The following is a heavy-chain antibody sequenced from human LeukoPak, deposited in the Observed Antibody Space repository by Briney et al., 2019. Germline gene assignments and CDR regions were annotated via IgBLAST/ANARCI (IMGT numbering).Heavy chain of an antibody. J-gene: IGHJ4*02. CDR2: IKQDGSDK. CDR3: ARASAVAGTRDY. V-gene: IGHV3-7*01. CDR1: GFTFSSYW. Sequence: GGSLRLSCAASGFTFSSYWMSWVRQAPGKGLAWVANIKQDGSDKYYVDSVKGRFTISRDNAKNSLSLQMNSLRAEDTAVYYCARASAVAGTRDYWGQGTLVTVSS. D-gene: IGHD6-19*01.